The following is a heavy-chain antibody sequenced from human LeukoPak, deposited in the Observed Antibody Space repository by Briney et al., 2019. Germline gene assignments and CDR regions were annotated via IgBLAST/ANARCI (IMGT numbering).Heavy chain of an antibody. V-gene: IGHV4-61*02. CDR3: ARALKQWLEEGYYFDY. CDR1: GGSISSGSYY. Sequence: PSETLSLTCTVSGGSISSGSYYWSWIRQPAGKGLEWIGRIYTSGSTNYNPSLKSRVTISVDTSKNQFSLKLSSVTAADTAVYYCARALKQWLEEGYYFDYWGQGTLVTVSS. J-gene: IGHJ4*02. CDR2: IYTSGST. D-gene: IGHD6-19*01.